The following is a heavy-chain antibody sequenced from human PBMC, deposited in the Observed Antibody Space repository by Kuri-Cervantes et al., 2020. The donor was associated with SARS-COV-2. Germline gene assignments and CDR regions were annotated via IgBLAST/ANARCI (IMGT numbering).Heavy chain of an antibody. CDR1: GFTFSNYG. Sequence: GESLKISCAASGFTFSNYGMHCVRQAPGKGLEWVALVSYDGSYKYYAGSVRGRFTISRDNSNKTVYLQMNSLRTEDTAVYYCAKSRSEGGGFFDYGVDVWDQGTTVTVSS. CDR2: VSYDGSYK. V-gene: IGHV3-30*18. J-gene: IGHJ6*02. CDR3: AKSRSEGGGFFDYGVDV. D-gene: IGHD3-3*01.